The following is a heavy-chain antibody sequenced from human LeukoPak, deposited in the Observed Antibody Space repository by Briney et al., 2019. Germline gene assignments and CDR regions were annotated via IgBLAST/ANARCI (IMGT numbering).Heavy chain of an antibody. Sequence: GGSLRLSCAASGFTFSSYWMSWVRQAPGKGLEWVANIKQDGSEKYYVDSVKGRFTISRDNAKNSLYLQMNSLRAEDTATYYCSPPRGDSSGYYYVYWGQGTPVTVSS. J-gene: IGHJ4*02. V-gene: IGHV3-7*03. D-gene: IGHD3-22*01. CDR3: SPPRGDSSGYYYVY. CDR1: GFTFSSYW. CDR2: IKQDGSEK.